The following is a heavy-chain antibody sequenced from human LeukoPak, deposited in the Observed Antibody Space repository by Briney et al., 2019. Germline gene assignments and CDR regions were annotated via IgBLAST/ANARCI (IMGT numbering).Heavy chain of an antibody. CDR2: IDPNSGGT. J-gene: IGHJ4*02. V-gene: IGHV1-2*02. D-gene: IGHD5-18*01. CDR3: ARVAYTYGYFDY. Sequence: ASVKVSCKASGYTFTGYYMHWVRQAPGQGLEWMGWIDPNSGGTYYAQKLQARVTMTRDTSISTAYMELSSLRSDNTAVYYCARVAYTYGYFDYWGQGTLVTVSS. CDR1: GYTFTGYY.